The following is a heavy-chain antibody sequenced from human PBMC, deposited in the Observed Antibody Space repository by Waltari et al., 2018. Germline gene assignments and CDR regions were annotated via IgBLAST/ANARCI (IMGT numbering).Heavy chain of an antibody. Sequence: QVQLVQSGAEVKKPGASVKVSCKASGYTFTGYYMHWVRQAPGQGLEWMGRIIPIFGTANYAQKFQGRVTITADKSTSTAYMELSSLRSEDTAVYYCARTTLDAFDIWGQGTMVTVSS. CDR2: IIPIFGTA. V-gene: IGHV1-69*06. J-gene: IGHJ3*02. CDR3: ARTTLDAFDI. CDR1: GYTFTGYY.